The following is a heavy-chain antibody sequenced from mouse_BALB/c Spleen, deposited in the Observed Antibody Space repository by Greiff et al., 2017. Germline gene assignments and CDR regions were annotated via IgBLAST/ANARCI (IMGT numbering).Heavy chain of an antibody. CDR1: GFTFSSYA. V-gene: IGHV5-9-1*01. Sequence: EVMLVESGGGLVKPGGSLKLSCAASGFTFSSYAMSWVRQTPEKRLEWVATISSGGSYTYYPDSVKGRFTISRDNAKNTLYLQMSSLRSEDTAMYYWARNSSLPAGGCAYWGQGTLVTVSA. J-gene: IGHJ3*01. CDR2: ISSGGSYT. CDR3: ARNSSLPAGGCAY.